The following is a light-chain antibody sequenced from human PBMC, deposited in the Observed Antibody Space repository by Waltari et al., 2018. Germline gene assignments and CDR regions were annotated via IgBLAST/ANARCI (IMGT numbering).Light chain of an antibody. CDR2: GAS. V-gene: IGKV3-15*01. Sequence: EMVMTQSPATLSVSPGERVTLSCRASQSVSSNLAWYQQRPGQAPRLLIYGASTRATGIPVRFSGSGSGTEFALTISSLQSEDFAVYFCQQYNNWPLFGQGTKVEMK. CDR3: QQYNNWPL. CDR1: QSVSSN. J-gene: IGKJ1*01.